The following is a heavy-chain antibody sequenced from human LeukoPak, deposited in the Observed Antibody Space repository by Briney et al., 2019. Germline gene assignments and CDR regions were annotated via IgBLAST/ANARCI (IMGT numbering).Heavy chain of an antibody. D-gene: IGHD2-15*01. CDR1: GYTFTGYY. V-gene: IGHV1-2*04. CDR3: ARGGRGYCSGGSCPVLHY. Sequence: ASVKVSCKASGYTFTGYYMHWVRQAPGQGLEWMGWINPNSGGTNYAQKFQGWVTMTRDTSISTAYMELSRLRSDDTAVYYCARGGRGYCSGGSCPVLHYWGQGTLVTVSS. J-gene: IGHJ4*02. CDR2: INPNSGGT.